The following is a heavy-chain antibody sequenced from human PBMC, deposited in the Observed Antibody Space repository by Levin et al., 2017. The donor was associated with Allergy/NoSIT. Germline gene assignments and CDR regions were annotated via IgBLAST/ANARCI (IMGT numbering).Heavy chain of an antibody. J-gene: IGHJ4*02. CDR3: ARLTELSFHFDY. D-gene: IGHD3-16*02. CDR2: IWYDGSEK. CDR1: GFTFRSYG. V-gene: IGHV3-33*03. Sequence: GGSLRLSCVASGFTFRSYGMLWVRQAPGKGLEWVAVIWYDGSEKYYADSVKGRFTISRDNPKNTLYLQMNSLRVEDTAVYSCARLTELSFHFDYWGQGTLVTFSS.